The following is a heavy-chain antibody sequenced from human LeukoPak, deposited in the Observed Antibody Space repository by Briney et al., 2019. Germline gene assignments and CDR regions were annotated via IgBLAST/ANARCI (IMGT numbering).Heavy chain of an antibody. CDR3: VREDSYDSSGYFVY. D-gene: IGHD3-22*01. CDR2: IYSGGST. Sequence: GGSLRLSCVASGFTFSSHSMNWVRQAPGKGLEWVSVIYSGGSTYYADSVKGRFTISRDNSKNTLYLQMNSLRAEDMAVYYCVREDSYDSSGYFVYWGQGTLVTVTS. J-gene: IGHJ4*02. V-gene: IGHV3-53*01. CDR1: GFTFSSHS.